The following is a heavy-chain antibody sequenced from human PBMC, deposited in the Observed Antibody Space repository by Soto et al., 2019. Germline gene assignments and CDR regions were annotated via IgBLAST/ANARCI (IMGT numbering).Heavy chain of an antibody. V-gene: IGHV3-23*01. Sequence: EVQLLESGGGLVQPGGSLRLSCAASGFTFNNYAMTWVRQAPGKGLEWVSAIRGGGDTTSYADSVKGRFTVSRDGSKNTLNLRMGSLRPEHPALYYCAKGRGGSGSLPPRVDFWGQGTLVTVSS. CDR2: IRGGGDTT. CDR1: GFTFNNYA. J-gene: IGHJ4*02. CDR3: AKGRGGSGSLPPRVDF. D-gene: IGHD3-10*01.